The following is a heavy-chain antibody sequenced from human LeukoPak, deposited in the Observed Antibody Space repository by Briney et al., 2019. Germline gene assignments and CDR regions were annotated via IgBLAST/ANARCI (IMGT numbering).Heavy chain of an antibody. D-gene: IGHD5-18*01. CDR1: GFTVSSNY. V-gene: IGHV3-66*01. J-gene: IGHJ4*02. Sequence: GGSLRLSCAASGFTVSSNYMSWVRQAPGKGLEWVSVIYSGGSTYYTDSVKGRFTISRDNSKNTLYLQMNSLRAEDTAVYYCAREMWDSYGYVDYWGQGTLVTVSS. CDR3: AREMWDSYGYVDY. CDR2: IYSGGST.